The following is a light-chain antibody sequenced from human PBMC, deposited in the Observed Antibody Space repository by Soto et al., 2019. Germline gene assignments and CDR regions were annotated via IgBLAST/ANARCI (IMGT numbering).Light chain of an antibody. CDR2: DVS. Sequence: QSALTQPASVSGSPGQSITISCTGTSSDVGGYNYVSWYQQHPGKAPKLMIYDVSNRPSGVSNRFSGSKSGNTASLTISGLKDEDEAAYYCRSYTSSSTVVFGGGNKLTVL. V-gene: IGLV2-14*01. CDR3: RSYTSSSTVV. J-gene: IGLJ2*01. CDR1: SSDVGGYNY.